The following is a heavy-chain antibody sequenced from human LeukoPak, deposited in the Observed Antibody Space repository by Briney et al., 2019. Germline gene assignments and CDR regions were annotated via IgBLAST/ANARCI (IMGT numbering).Heavy chain of an antibody. V-gene: IGHV1-69*01. D-gene: IGHD1-26*01. CDR2: IIPIFGTA. CDR1: GGTFSSYA. CDR3: ARDNIVGATTGYYYGMDV. Sequence: GASVKVSCKASGGTFSSYAISWVRQAPGQGLEWMGGIIPIFGTANYAQKFQGRVTITADESTSTAYMELSSLRSEDTAVYYYARDNIVGATTGYYYGMDVWGQGTTVTVSS. J-gene: IGHJ6*02.